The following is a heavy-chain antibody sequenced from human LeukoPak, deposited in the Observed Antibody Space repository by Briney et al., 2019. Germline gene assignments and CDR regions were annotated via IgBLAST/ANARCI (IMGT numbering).Heavy chain of an antibody. Sequence: GASVTVSSKAFGYTFTGYYMHWVRQAPGQGPEWMGCINPNSGGTNYAQKFQGRVTMTRDTSISTVYMELSRLRSDDTAVFYCARGLAAALGYFDYWGQGTLVTVSS. J-gene: IGHJ4*02. CDR1: GYTFTGYY. CDR3: ARGLAAALGYFDY. CDR2: INPNSGGT. V-gene: IGHV1-2*02. D-gene: IGHD2-15*01.